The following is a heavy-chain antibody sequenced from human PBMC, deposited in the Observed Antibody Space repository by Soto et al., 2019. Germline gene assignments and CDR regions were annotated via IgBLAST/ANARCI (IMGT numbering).Heavy chain of an antibody. D-gene: IGHD2-2*01. J-gene: IGHJ6*02. CDR2: FYYSEST. V-gene: IGHV4-39*01. CDR1: GGSISSGPYS. CDR3: ARLGGYCSSTSCYGYYGMDV. Sequence: QLQLQESGPGLVKPSETLSLTCTVSGGSISSGPYSWGWIRQPPGEGLEWIGTFYYSESTYYNPSLESRVTIPVDTSKSHCSLKVSSVTVADTAVYYCARLGGYCSSTSCYGYYGMDVWGQGTTVTVSS.